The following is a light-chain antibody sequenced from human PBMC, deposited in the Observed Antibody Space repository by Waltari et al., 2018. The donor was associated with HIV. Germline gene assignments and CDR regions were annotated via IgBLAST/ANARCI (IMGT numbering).Light chain of an antibody. CDR1: SRDLGAYAY. V-gene: IGLV2-14*03. CDR2: EVS. J-gene: IGLJ1*01. Sequence: QSALTQPASVSGSPGQSITISCTGTSRDLGAYAYVPWFQQHAGKAPKVLIYEVSNRPSGISSRFSGSRSGNTATLSISGLQADDEADYYCSSYTRKNTYVFGSGTKVTVL. CDR3: SSYTRKNTYV.